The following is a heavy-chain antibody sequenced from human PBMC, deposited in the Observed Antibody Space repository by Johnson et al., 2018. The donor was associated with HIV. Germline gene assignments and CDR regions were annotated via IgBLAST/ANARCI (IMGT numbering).Heavy chain of an antibody. J-gene: IGHJ3*02. CDR1: GFTFSSYT. V-gene: IGHV3-66*01. CDR3: AREWLYGFDI. Sequence: VQLVESGGGVVQPGRSLRLSCVASGFTFSSYTMHWVRQAPGKGLEWVSVIYSGGSTYYADSVKGRFTISRDNSKNTLYLQMNRLRAEDTAVYYCAREWLYGFDIWGQGTMVTVSS. D-gene: IGHD5-24*01. CDR2: IYSGGST.